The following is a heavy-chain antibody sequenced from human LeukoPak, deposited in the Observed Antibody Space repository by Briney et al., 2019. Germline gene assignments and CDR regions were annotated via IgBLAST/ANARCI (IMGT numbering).Heavy chain of an antibody. J-gene: IGHJ5*02. Sequence: SETLSLTCTVSGGSISSSNWWSWVRQPPGKGLEWIGEIYHSGSTNYNPSLKSRVTISVDKSKNQFSLKLSSVTAADTAVCYCARYYYDSSGLNNWFDPWGQGTLVTVSS. CDR3: ARYYYDSSGLNNWFDP. V-gene: IGHV4-4*02. D-gene: IGHD3-22*01. CDR1: GGSISSSNW. CDR2: IYHSGST.